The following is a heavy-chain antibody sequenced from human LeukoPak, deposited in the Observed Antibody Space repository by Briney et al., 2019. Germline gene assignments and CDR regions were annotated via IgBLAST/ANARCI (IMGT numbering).Heavy chain of an antibody. V-gene: IGHV3-7*05. CDR1: GFTFSRFW. J-gene: IGHJ3*02. CDR2: IDQSGGRN. Sequence: GGSLRLSCAASGFTFSRFWMNWVRQAPGRGLEWVANIDQSGGRNNYVDSVKGRFTTSRDNAKNSLFLEMSSLRADDTAVYFCARDVEGGTFDIWGQGTMVTVSS. CDR3: ARDVEGGTFDI. D-gene: IGHD3-16*01.